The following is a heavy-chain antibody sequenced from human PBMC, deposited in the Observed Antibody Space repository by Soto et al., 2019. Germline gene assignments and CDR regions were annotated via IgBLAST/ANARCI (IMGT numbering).Heavy chain of an antibody. CDR2: ISGSGGST. D-gene: IGHD3-3*01. Sequence: GGSLRLSCAASGFTFSSYAMSWVRQAPGKELEWVSAISGSGGSTYYADSVKGRLTISRDNSKNTLYLQMNSLRAEDTAVYYCAKAYYDFWSGYHSNWFDPWGQGTLVTVSS. CDR1: GFTFSSYA. J-gene: IGHJ5*02. V-gene: IGHV3-23*01. CDR3: AKAYYDFWSGYHSNWFDP.